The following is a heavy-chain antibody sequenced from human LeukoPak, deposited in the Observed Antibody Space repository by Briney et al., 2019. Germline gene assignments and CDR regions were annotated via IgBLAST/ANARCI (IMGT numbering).Heavy chain of an antibody. Sequence: PSETLSLTCAVYGGSFSDYYWSWIRQPPGKGLEWIGYIYYSGSTYYNPSLKSRVTISVDTSKNQFSLKLSSVTAADTAVYYCASGRYYDFWSGYYSDKGVDYWGQGTLVTVSS. CDR1: GGSFSDYY. D-gene: IGHD3-3*01. J-gene: IGHJ4*02. CDR2: IYYSGST. CDR3: ASGRYYDFWSGYYSDKGVDY. V-gene: IGHV4-30-4*01.